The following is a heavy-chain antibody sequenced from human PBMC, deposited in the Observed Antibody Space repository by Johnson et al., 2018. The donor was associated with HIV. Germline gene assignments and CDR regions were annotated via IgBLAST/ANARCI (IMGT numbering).Heavy chain of an antibody. CDR1: GFTFSHYA. CDR3: ARESSPWGADYGGYGFVI. J-gene: IGHJ3*02. V-gene: IGHV3-30-3*01. Sequence: QVQLVESGGGVVQPGRSLRLSCAASGFTFSHYAMHWVRQAPGKGLEWVTVISYDGSNKYYADSVKGRFTISRDNAKKSLYLQMNSLRDEDTAVYYCARESSPWGADYGGYGFVIWGQGTMVTVSS. D-gene: IGHD4-17*01. CDR2: ISYDGSNK.